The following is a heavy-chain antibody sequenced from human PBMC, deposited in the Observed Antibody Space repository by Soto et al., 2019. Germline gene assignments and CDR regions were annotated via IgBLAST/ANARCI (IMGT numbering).Heavy chain of an antibody. CDR1: GGSIRSGGYY. CDR3: ATRGYGDYSFDY. V-gene: IGHV4-31*03. Sequence: RSEALCLTCTVSGGSIRSGGYYWTWIRQHPGKGLEWIGYIYHSGTAYYNPSLESRVTISVDTSENQFSLKLSSVTAADTAVYYCATRGYGDYSFDYWGQGALVTVSS. J-gene: IGHJ4*02. D-gene: IGHD4-17*01. CDR2: IYHSGTA.